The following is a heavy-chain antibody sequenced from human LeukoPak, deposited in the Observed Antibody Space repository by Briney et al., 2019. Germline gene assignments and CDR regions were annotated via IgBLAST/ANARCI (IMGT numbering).Heavy chain of an antibody. J-gene: IGHJ6*03. CDR2: IKQDGSEK. V-gene: IGHV3-7*01. CDR3: ASMNLDGKYYYYMDV. Sequence: GGSLRLSCAASGFTFSSYWMSWVRQAPGKGLEWVANIKQDGSEKYYVDSVKGRFTISRDNAKNSLYLQMNSLRAEDTAVYYCASMNLDGKYYYYMDVWVKGTTVTVSS. CDR1: GFTFSSYW. D-gene: IGHD1-26*01.